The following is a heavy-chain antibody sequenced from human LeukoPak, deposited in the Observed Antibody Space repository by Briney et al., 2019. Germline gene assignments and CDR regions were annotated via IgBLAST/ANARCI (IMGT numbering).Heavy chain of an antibody. D-gene: IGHD3-22*01. CDR3: ARSGSSGYYLYFDY. CDR1: GGSISSYY. J-gene: IGHJ4*02. V-gene: IGHV4-59*01. CDR2: IYYSGST. Sequence: PSETLSLTCTVSGGSISSYYWSWVRQPPGKGLEWVGYIYYSGSTNYNPSLTRRVTISVDTSKTQFSLKLSSVTAADTAVYYCARSGSSGYYLYFDYWGQGTLVTVSS.